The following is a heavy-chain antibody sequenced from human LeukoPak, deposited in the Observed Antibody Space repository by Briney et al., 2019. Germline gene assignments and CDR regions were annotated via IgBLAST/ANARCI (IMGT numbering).Heavy chain of an antibody. V-gene: IGHV1-3*01. CDR3: AHLFDYGDNRLDF. J-gene: IGHJ4*02. D-gene: IGHD4-17*01. CDR1: GYTFTTYA. CDR2: INAADNT. Sequence: ASVKVSGKASGYTFTTYAIHWVRQAPGQRLEWMGWINAADNTKYSQNFLGTGTFTSDTSASTAYMELSSLGSEDTAIYYCAHLFDYGDNRLDFSGQGTLVTASS.